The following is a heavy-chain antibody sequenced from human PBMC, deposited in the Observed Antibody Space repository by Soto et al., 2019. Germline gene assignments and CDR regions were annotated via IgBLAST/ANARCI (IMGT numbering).Heavy chain of an antibody. V-gene: IGHV3-23*01. D-gene: IGHD3-10*01. CDR1: GFTCRSHA. CDR3: AKGRGGFDS. Sequence: GSRISSSQASGFTCRSHAMTWVRQAPWQWPEWVSNLMVGVASTYYADYVKGRFTIHRDTSKNTVYLQMNSLKAEYTALYYCAKGRGGFDSWGQARLVTVS. CDR2: LMVGVAST. J-gene: IGHJ5*01.